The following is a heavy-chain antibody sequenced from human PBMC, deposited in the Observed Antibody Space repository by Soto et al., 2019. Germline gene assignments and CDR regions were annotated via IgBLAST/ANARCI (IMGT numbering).Heavy chain of an antibody. D-gene: IGHD6-13*01. V-gene: IGHV4-34*01. CDR1: SGSFSGYY. CDR2: INLAGGT. Sequence: PSETLSLTCAVYSGSFSGYYWSWIRQPPGKGLEWIGEINLAGGTNYNPSLKSRVTISVDTSKNQFSLKLSSVTAADTAVYYCARDSRTAGQLVPHYYYGMDVWGQGTTVTVSS. J-gene: IGHJ6*02. CDR3: ARDSRTAGQLVPHYYYGMDV.